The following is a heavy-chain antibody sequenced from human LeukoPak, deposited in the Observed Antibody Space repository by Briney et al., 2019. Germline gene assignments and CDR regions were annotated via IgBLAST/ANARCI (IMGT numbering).Heavy chain of an antibody. CDR2: INHSGST. J-gene: IGHJ4*02. CDR3: ATLSGYCSGGSCYAGDY. Sequence: SETLSLTCAVYGGSFSGYYWSWIRQPPGKGLEWIGEINHSGSTNYNPSLKSRVTISVDTSKDQFSLKLSSVTAADTAVYYCATLSGYCSGGSCYAGDYWGQGTLVTVSS. D-gene: IGHD2-15*01. CDR1: GGSFSGYY. V-gene: IGHV4-34*01.